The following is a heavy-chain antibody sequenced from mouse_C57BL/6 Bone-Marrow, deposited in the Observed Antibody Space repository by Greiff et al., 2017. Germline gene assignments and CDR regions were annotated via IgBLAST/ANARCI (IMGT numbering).Heavy chain of an antibody. CDR3: ARGGNFPAWFAY. J-gene: IGHJ3*01. CDR1: GYSITSGYY. CDR2: ISYDGSN. V-gene: IGHV3-6*01. Sequence: EVKLVESGPGLGKPSQSLSLTCSVTGYSITSGYYWNWIRQFPGNKLERMGYISYDGSNNYNPSLKNRISITRDTSKNQFFLKLNSVTTEDTATYYCARGGNFPAWFAYWGQGTLVTVSA. D-gene: IGHD2-1*01.